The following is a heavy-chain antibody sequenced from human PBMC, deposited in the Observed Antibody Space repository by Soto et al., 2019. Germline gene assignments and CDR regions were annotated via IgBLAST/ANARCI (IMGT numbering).Heavy chain of an antibody. D-gene: IGHD3-3*01. CDR3: ARDELGGAYDFWH. V-gene: IGHV3-66*01. J-gene: IGHJ4*02. CDR1: GITATNCF. CDR2: ISSAGGT. Sequence: EVQLVESGGGLVQPGGSLRLSCAASGITATNCFMTWVRQAPGKGLEWVSVISSAGGTYYADSVKGRFTISRDNYRNTLYLQLNTLRAEDTAVYYCARDELGGAYDFWHGGQGTLVTVSS.